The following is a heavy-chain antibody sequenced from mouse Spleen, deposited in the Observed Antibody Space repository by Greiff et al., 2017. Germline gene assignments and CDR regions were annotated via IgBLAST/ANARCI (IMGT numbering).Heavy chain of an antibody. CDR3: ARERGYYGYWYFDV. CDR2: ISTYYGDA. Sequence: VHLVESGAELVRPGVSVKISCKGSGYTFTDYAMHWVKQSPAKSLEWIGVISTYYGDASYNQKFKGKATMTVDKSSSTAYMELARLTSEESASYYCARERGYYGYWYFDVWGAGTTVTVSS. V-gene: IGHV1S137*01. D-gene: IGHD1-1*01. CDR1: GYTFTDYA. J-gene: IGHJ1*01.